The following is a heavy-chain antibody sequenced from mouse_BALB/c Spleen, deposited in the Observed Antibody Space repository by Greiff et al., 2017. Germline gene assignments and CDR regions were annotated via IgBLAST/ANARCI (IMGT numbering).Heavy chain of an antibody. Sequence: EVQLVESGGGLVQPGGSLRLSCATFGFTFTDYYMSWVRQPPGKALVWLGFIRNKANGYTTEYSASVKGRFTFSRDNSHSILYLQMNTLRAEDIATYYCARDRRLPYYAMDYWGQGTSVTVSA. CDR1: GFTFTDYY. CDR2: IRNKANGYTT. CDR3: ARDRRLPYYAMDY. D-gene: IGHD2-4*01. J-gene: IGHJ4*01. V-gene: IGHV7-3*02.